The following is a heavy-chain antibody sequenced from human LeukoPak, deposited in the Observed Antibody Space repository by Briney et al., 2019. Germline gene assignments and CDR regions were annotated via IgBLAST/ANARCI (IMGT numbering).Heavy chain of an antibody. CDR3: AREKIAAVINGYYHYYGMDV. CDR1: GGTFSSYA. Sequence: GASVKVSCKASGGTFSSYAISWVRQAPGQGLEWMGGIIPIFGTANYAQKFQGRVTITADESTSTVYMELSSLQSEDTAVYYCAREKIAAVINGYYHYYGMDVWGQGTTVTVSS. D-gene: IGHD6-13*01. V-gene: IGHV1-69*13. CDR2: IIPIFGTA. J-gene: IGHJ6*02.